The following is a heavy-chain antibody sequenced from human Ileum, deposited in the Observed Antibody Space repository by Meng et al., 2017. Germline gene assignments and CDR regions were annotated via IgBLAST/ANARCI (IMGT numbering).Heavy chain of an antibody. J-gene: IGHJ4*02. CDR1: GDSFTDYY. D-gene: IGHD1-26*01. Sequence: QLQLMQWGAGMLKPSETLSLTCNVYGDSFTDYYWNWIRQPPGKGLEWIGEIHYSGSTNYNPSLESRVTISEDTSQKQFSLRLSSVTAADTAVYYCARRIRGGSYLGWGQGTLGTVSS. CDR3: ARRIRGGSYLG. CDR2: IHYSGST. V-gene: IGHV4-34*01.